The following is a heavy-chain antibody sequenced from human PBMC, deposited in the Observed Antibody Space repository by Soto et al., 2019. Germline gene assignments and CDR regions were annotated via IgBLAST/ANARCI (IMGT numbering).Heavy chain of an antibody. CDR2: SSNSRTFT. Sequence: QVQLVESGGGLVKPVGSLRLTCAASGFSISDHYMSWIRQAPGKGLEWVSYSSNSRTFTKYADSVKGRFSISRDNAKNSLYLEINSLRGEDTAIYYCARSGDNYNVLDYWGQGPPYTVSS. CDR3: ARSGDNYNVLDY. J-gene: IGHJ4*02. D-gene: IGHD3-10*02. V-gene: IGHV3-11*05. CDR1: GFSISDHY.